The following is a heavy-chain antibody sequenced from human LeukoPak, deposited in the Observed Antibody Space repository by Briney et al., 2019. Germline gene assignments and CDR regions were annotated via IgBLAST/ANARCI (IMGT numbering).Heavy chain of an antibody. J-gene: IGHJ5*02. CDR2: INPNIGGT. CDR3: ARTDGHDFWSGYYLGPGNWFDP. CDR1: GYTFTGYY. D-gene: IGHD3-3*01. V-gene: IGHV1-2*02. Sequence: ASVKVSCKASGYTFTGYYMHWVRQAPGQGLEWMGWINPNIGGTNYGQKFQGRVTMTRDTSISTAYMERRRLRSDDTAVYYCARTDGHDFWSGYYLGPGNWFDPWGQGTLVTVSS.